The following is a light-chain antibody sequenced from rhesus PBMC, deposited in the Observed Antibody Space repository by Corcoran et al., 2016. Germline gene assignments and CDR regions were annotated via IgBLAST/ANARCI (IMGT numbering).Light chain of an antibody. Sequence: DIQMTQSPSSLSASVGDRVTITCRTSENVNNYLNWYQQKTGKAPKFLIYKTSTLHSGVPSRFCGCGSGTYYNLPNNRQQPEKVATDSYQQSPGIAWTFGQGNKVDIK. J-gene: IGKJ1*01. V-gene: IGKV1-74*01. CDR1: ENVNNY. CDR3: QQSPGIAWT. CDR2: KTS.